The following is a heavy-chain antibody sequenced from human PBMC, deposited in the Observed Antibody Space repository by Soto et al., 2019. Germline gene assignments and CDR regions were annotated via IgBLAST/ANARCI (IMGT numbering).Heavy chain of an antibody. CDR1: XXTXXSSY. Sequence: KLVESGGGVVQPGGSLRXXCAXSXXTXXSSYMTWVRQAPGKGLEWVSTLYTSGDTYYADSVKGRFTLSRDSSKNTLFLQVSSLRVDDSGVYFCARAVLQWQKVEWFDLWGQGTQVFVSS. CDR2: LYTSGDT. D-gene: IGHD6-19*01. J-gene: IGHJ5*02. CDR3: ARAVLQWQKVEWFDL. V-gene: IGHV3-66*01.